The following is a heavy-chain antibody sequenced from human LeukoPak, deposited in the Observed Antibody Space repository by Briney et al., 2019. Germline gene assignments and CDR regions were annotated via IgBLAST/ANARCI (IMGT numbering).Heavy chain of an antibody. J-gene: IGHJ5*02. CDR3: ARGKDIVVVPAAIVRWFDP. V-gene: IGHV1-18*01. CDR2: ISAYNGNT. Sequence: ASVKVSCKASGYTFTSYGISWVRQAPGQGLEWMGWISAYNGNTNYAQKLQGRVTMTTDTSTSTAYMELRSLRSDDTALYYCARGKDIVVVPAAIVRWFDPWGQGTLVTVSS. CDR1: GYTFTSYG. D-gene: IGHD2-2*02.